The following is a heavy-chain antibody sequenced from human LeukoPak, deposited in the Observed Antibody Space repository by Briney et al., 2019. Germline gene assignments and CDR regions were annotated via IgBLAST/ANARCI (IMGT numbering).Heavy chain of an antibody. CDR3: ARGTDCGGDCADI. D-gene: IGHD2-21*01. J-gene: IGHJ3*02. CDR1: GFTFSSYS. V-gene: IGHV3-21*01. CDR2: ISSGSSYI. Sequence: GGSLRLSCAASGFTFSSYSMNWVRQAPGKGLEWVSSISSGSSYIYYADSVKGRFTISRDNAKNSLYLQMNSLRAEDTAVYYCARGTDCGGDCADIWGQGTMVTVSS.